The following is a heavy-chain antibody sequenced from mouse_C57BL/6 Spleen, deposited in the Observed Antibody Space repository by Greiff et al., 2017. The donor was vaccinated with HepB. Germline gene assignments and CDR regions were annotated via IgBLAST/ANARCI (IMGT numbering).Heavy chain of an antibody. CDR3: ARSIYYYGDYYAMDY. Sequence: QVQLQQSGPELVKPGASVKISCKASGYAFSSSWMNWVKQRPGKGLEWIGRIYPGDGDTNYNGKFKGKATLTADKSSSTAYMQLSSLTSEDSAVYFCARSIYYYGDYYAMDYWGQGTSVTVSS. V-gene: IGHV1-82*01. CDR2: IYPGDGDT. CDR1: GYAFSSSW. J-gene: IGHJ4*01. D-gene: IGHD1-1*01.